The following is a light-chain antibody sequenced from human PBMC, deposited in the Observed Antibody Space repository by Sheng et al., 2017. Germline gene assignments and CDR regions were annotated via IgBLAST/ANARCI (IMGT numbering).Light chain of an antibody. CDR1: QSISNN. Sequence: EVVMAQSPAALSVSPGESVTLSCRASQSISNNVAWYQQKPGQAPRLLISSASVRATGIPARFSGSGSGTEFTLTISSLQSEDFAVYYCQQYNDWPMYTFGQGTKLEIK. CDR3: QQYNDWPMYT. V-gene: IGKV3-15*01. CDR2: SAS. J-gene: IGKJ2*01.